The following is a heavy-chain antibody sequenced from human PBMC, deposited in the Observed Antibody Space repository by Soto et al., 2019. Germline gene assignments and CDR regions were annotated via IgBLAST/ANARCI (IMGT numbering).Heavy chain of an antibody. CDR2: IIPIFGTA. CDR1: GGTFSSYA. Sequence: SVKVSCKASGGTFSSYAISWVRQAPGQGLEWMGGIIPIFGTANYAQKFQGRVTITADESTSTAYMELSSLRSEDTAVYYRARIAARPDYYYYGMVVWGQGTTVTVSS. CDR3: ARIAARPDYYYYGMVV. V-gene: IGHV1-69*13. J-gene: IGHJ6*02. D-gene: IGHD6-6*01.